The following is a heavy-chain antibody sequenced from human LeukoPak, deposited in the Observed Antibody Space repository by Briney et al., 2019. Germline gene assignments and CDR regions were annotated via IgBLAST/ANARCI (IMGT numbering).Heavy chain of an antibody. V-gene: IGHV3-23*01. CDR2: ISGSGGST. D-gene: IGHD6-13*01. CDR3: AKGVSSSWYNWFDP. CDR1: GFTFSSYA. J-gene: IGHJ5*02. Sequence: GGSLRLSCAASGFTFSSYAMSWVRQAPGKGLEWASAISGSGGSTYYADSVKGRFTISRDNSKNTLYLQMNSLRAEDTAVYYCAKGVSSSWYNWFDPWGQGTLVTVSS.